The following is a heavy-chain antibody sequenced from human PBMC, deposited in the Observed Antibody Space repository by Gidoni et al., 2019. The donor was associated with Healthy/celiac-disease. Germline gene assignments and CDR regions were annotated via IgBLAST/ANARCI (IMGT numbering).Heavy chain of an antibody. CDR2: IYYSGST. J-gene: IGHJ3*02. V-gene: IGHV4-30-4*01. Sequence: QVQLQESGPGLVKPSQTLSLTCTVSGGSISSGDYYWSWIRQPPGKGLEWIGYIYYSGSTYYNPSLKSRVTISVDTSKNQFSLKLSSVTAADTAVYYCARGYSGSYYMVLAFDIWGQGTMVTVSS. CDR3: ARGYSGSYYMVLAFDI. CDR1: GGSISSGDYY. D-gene: IGHD1-26*01.